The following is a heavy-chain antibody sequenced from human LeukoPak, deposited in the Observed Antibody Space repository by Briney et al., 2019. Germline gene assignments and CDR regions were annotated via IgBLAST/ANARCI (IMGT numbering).Heavy chain of an antibody. V-gene: IGHV3-43*01. CDR1: GFTFDDYT. J-gene: IGHJ6*04. Sequence: GGSLRLSCAASGFTFDDYTMHWVRQAPGKGLEWVSLISWNAGTYYADSVKGRFTISRDNSKNTLYLRMNSLRAEDTAVYYCAREELYYGSGSSVYYYGMDVWGKGTTVTVSS. D-gene: IGHD3-10*01. CDR2: ISWNAGT. CDR3: AREELYYGSGSSVYYYGMDV.